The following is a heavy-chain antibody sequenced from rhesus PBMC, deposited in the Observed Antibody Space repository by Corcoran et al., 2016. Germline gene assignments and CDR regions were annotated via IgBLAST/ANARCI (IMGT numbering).Heavy chain of an antibody. V-gene: IGHV4-80*01. CDR2: INGNSRCT. Sequence: QVQLQESGPGLVKTSETLSLTCIVSGASISSNWWGWIRQVPVKGLVWIGEINGNSRCTNYTPPRKSRVIFSKDASKNQLSLMLSSVTAADTSMYHCARGQSATPFDYWGQGVLVPLSS. CDR1: GASISSNW. D-gene: IGHD4-29*01. CDR3: ARGQSATPFDY. J-gene: IGHJ4*01.